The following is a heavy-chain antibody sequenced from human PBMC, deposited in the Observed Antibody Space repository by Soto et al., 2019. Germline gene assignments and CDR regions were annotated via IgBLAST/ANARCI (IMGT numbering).Heavy chain of an antibody. J-gene: IGHJ4*02. V-gene: IGHV3-21*01. Sequence: EVQLVESGGGLVQPGGSLRLSCAASGFTFNTYTMNWVRQAPGKGLEWVSSISSTGYYIYYADSVKGRFTISRDNAKNSLYLQMNSLRAEDTAIYYCARVRGFSGYESDDYWGQGTLVTVSS. CDR1: GFTFNTYT. CDR3: ARVRGFSGYESDDY. CDR2: ISSTGYYI. D-gene: IGHD5-12*01.